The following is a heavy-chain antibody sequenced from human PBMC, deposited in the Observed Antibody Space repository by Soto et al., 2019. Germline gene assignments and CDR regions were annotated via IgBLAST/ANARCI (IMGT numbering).Heavy chain of an antibody. D-gene: IGHD5-18*01. CDR2: ISYDGSLQ. J-gene: IGHJ4*02. V-gene: IGHV3-30*03. CDR3: VSDRGYGHASVPYS. Sequence: ESVGGVVQPGRSLRLSCAASGFAFSSYGMHWVRQAPGTGLEWVAVISYDGSLQHYADSVKGRFTISRDNSKNMVLLQMSSLRAEDTAVYYCVSDRGYGHASVPYSWGQGTLVSVSS. CDR1: GFAFSSYG.